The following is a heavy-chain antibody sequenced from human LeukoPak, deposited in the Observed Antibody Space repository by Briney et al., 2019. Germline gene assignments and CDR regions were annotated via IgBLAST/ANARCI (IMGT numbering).Heavy chain of an antibody. Sequence: GGSLRLSCAASGFTFSDYYMSWMRQAPGKGLEWVSGISWNSGSIGYADSVKGRFTISRDNAKNSLYLQMNSLRAEDTALYYCAKDIRYCSGGSCYEFNYWGQGTLVTVSS. J-gene: IGHJ4*02. V-gene: IGHV3-9*01. CDR3: AKDIRYCSGGSCYEFNY. D-gene: IGHD2-15*01. CDR1: GFTFSDYY. CDR2: ISWNSGSI.